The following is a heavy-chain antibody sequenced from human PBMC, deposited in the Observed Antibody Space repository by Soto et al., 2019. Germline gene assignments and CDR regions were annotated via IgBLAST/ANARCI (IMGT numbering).Heavy chain of an antibody. CDR1: GFTFSSYA. J-gene: IGHJ4*02. D-gene: IGHD5-12*01. V-gene: IGHV3-23*01. Sequence: EVQLLESGGGLVQPGGSLRLSCAASGFTFSSYAMSWVRQAPGKGLEWVSAISGSGGSTYYADSVKGRFTISRDNSKNTLYLQMNSLRAEDTAVYYCAKGQPPYSGYGEGNFDYWGQGTLVTVSS. CDR2: ISGSGGST. CDR3: AKGQPPYSGYGEGNFDY.